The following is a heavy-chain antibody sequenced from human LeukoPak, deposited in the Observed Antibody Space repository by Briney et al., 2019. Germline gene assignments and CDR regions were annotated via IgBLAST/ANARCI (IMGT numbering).Heavy chain of an antibody. V-gene: IGHV1-2*02. D-gene: IGHD2-8*01. J-gene: IGHJ5*02. CDR1: GYTFTGYY. Sequence: GASVKVSCKASGYTFTGYYMHWVRQAPGQGLEWMGWINPNSGGTNYAQKFQGRVTMTRDTSISTAYMELSRLRSDDTAVYYRARGRGYCTNGVCSKTHNWFDPWGQGTLVTVSS. CDR3: ARGRGYCTNGVCSKTHNWFDP. CDR2: INPNSGGT.